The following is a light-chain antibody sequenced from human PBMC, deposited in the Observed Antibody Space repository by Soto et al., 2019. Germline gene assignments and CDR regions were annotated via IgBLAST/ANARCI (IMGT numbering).Light chain of an antibody. CDR2: DAS. J-gene: IGKJ4*01. Sequence: DIQMTQSPSTLSSSVGGRVTITCQSSQDISNYLNWYQHKPGKAPKLLIYDASRLETGVPSRFSGGGSGTDFTFTISSLQPEDFATYYCQQYDNLPLIFGGGTKVDIK. V-gene: IGKV1-33*01. CDR3: QQYDNLPLI. CDR1: QDISNY.